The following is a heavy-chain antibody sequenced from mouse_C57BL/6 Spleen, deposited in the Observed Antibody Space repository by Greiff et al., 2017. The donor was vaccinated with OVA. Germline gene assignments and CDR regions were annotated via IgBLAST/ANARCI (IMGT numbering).Heavy chain of an antibody. D-gene: IGHD2-5*01. CDR3: AREGDYSNYEWFAY. CDR1: GYSITSGYY. Sequence: EVQLQQSGPGLVKPSQSLSLTCSVTGYSITSGYYWNWIRQFPGNKLEWMGYISYDGSNNYNPSLKNRISITRDTSKNQFFLKLNSVTTEDTATYYCAREGDYSNYEWFAYWGQGTLVTVSA. CDR2: ISYDGSN. J-gene: IGHJ3*01. V-gene: IGHV3-6*01.